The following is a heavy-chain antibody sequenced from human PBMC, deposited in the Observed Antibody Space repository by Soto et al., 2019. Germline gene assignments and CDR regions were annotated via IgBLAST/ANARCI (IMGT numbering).Heavy chain of an antibody. CDR1: GFTFSSYG. J-gene: IGHJ6*03. V-gene: IGHV3-33*01. Sequence: GGSLRLSCAASGFTFSSYGMHWVRQAPGKGLEWVAVIWYDGSNKYYADSVKGRFTISRDNSKNTLYLQMNSLRAEDTAVYYCARDAYSSSSGGYYYYMDVWGKGTTVTVSS. CDR2: IWYDGSNK. D-gene: IGHD6-6*01. CDR3: ARDAYSSSSGGYYYYMDV.